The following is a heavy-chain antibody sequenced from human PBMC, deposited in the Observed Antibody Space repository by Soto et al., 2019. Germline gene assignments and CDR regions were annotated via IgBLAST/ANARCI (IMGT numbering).Heavy chain of an antibody. V-gene: IGHV4-39*01. CDR2: IYYSGST. CDR3: ARHVPYYDFGSGQTTDY. D-gene: IGHD3-3*01. Sequence: TLSLTCTVSGGSISSSSYYWGWIRQPPGKGLEWVGSIYYSGSTYYNPSLKSRVTISVDTSKNQFSLKLSSVTAADTAVYYCARHVPYYDFGSGQTTDYWGQGTLVTVSS. CDR1: GGSISSSSYY. J-gene: IGHJ4*02.